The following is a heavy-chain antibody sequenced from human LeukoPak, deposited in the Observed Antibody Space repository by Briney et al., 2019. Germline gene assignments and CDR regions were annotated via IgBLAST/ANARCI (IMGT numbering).Heavy chain of an antibody. Sequence: SETLSLTCTVSDGSISSSSYYWGWIRQPPGKGLEWIGSIYYSGSTYYNPSLKSRVTISVDTSKDQFSLKLSSVTAADTAVYYCARSPDSSVGLFDPWGQGTLVTVSS. V-gene: IGHV4-39*01. D-gene: IGHD6-25*01. J-gene: IGHJ5*02. CDR1: DGSISSSSYY. CDR2: IYYSGST. CDR3: ARSPDSSVGLFDP.